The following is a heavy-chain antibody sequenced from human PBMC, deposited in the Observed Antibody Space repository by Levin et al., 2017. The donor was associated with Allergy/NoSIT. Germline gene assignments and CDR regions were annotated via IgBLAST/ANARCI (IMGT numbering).Heavy chain of an antibody. V-gene: IGHV1-46*01. CDR1: GYTFTSYY. J-gene: IGHJ4*02. D-gene: IGHD2-2*02. CDR2: INPSGGST. CDR3: ARGADCSSTSCYKWTFDY. Sequence: GESLKISCKASGYTFTSYYMHWVRQAPGQGLEWMGIINPSGGSTSYAQKFQGRVTMTRDTSTSTVYMELSSLRSEDTAVYYCARGADCSSTSCYKWTFDYWGQGTLVTVSS.